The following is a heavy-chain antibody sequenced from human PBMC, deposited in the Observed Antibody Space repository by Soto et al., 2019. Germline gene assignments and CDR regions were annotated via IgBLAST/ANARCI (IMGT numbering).Heavy chain of an antibody. D-gene: IGHD3-22*01. J-gene: IGHJ4*02. CDR3: AKAPANIVVVITVPFDY. CDR2: ISGSGGST. V-gene: IGHV3-23*01. Sequence: PGGSLRLSCAASGFTSSSYAMSWVRQAPGKGLEWVSAISGSGGSTYYADSVKGRFTISRDNSKNTLYLQMNSLRAEDTAVYYCAKAPANIVVVITVPFDYWGQGTLVTVSS. CDR1: GFTSSSYA.